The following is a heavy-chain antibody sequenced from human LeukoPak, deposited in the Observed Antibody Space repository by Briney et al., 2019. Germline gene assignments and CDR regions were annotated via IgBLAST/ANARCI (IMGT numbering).Heavy chain of an antibody. D-gene: IGHD3-22*01. Sequence: GASVKVSCKASGYSFTGYYMHWVRQAPGQGLEWMGWINPNSADTNYAQKFQGRVTMTRDTSINTAYMELRSLRSDDTAVYYCARDGGARGAYYYDTPTEDWFDPWGQGTLVTVSS. J-gene: IGHJ5*02. CDR1: GYSFTGYY. CDR2: INPNSADT. V-gene: IGHV1-2*02. CDR3: ARDGGARGAYYYDTPTEDWFDP.